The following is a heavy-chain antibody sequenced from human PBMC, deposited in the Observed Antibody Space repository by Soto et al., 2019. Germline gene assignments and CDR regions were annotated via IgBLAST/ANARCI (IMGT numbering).Heavy chain of an antibody. D-gene: IGHD5-12*01. V-gene: IGHV3-23*01. Sequence: GGSLRLSCTASGLTLSSYAMSWVRQAPGKGLEWVSTISGRGGSTYYADSVKGRFTISRDNSKNTLYLQMNSLRAEDTAVYYCAKDPSSGYDLRAFDIWGQGTMVTVSS. CDR2: ISGRGGST. J-gene: IGHJ3*02. CDR1: GLTLSSYA. CDR3: AKDPSSGYDLRAFDI.